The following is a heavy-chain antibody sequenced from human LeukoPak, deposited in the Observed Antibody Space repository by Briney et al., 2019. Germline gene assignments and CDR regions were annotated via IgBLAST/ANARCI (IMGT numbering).Heavy chain of an antibody. J-gene: IGHJ4*02. CDR2: INPNSGGT. CDR3: ARDPGGYYDSSGYYFDY. V-gene: IGHV1-2*02. Sequence: ASVKVSCKASGYTFTGYYMHWVRQAPGQGLEWMGWINPNSGGTNYAQKFQGRVTITADESTSTAYMELSSLRSEDTAVYYCARDPGGYYDSSGYYFDYWGQGTLVTVSS. D-gene: IGHD3-22*01. CDR1: GYTFTGYY.